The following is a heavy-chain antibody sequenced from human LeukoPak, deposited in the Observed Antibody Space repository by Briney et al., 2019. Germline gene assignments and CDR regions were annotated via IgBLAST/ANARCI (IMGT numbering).Heavy chain of an antibody. Sequence: TGGSLRLSCAASGFTFSSYWMHWVRQVPGKGLVWVSRIKSDGSSTTYADSVKGRFTISRDNAKNTLYLQMNSLRAEDTAVYYCARDQTYGDYWYFDLWGRGTLVTVSS. D-gene: IGHD4-17*01. CDR1: GFTFSSYW. CDR2: IKSDGSST. J-gene: IGHJ2*01. V-gene: IGHV3-74*01. CDR3: ARDQTYGDYWYFDL.